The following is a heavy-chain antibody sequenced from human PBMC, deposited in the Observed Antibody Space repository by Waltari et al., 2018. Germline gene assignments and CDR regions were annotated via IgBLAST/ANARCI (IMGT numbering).Heavy chain of an antibody. D-gene: IGHD3-3*01. Sequence: QVQLQQWGPGLLKPSETLSLTCGIFGGSFGAYYWSWIRQSPGKGLEWIGEINHSGDTNYNPSLKSRLTISADTSKNHFSLKLTSVTAADTGVYFCARLWATLRFLEWLTEVDRFDVWGPGTMVTVSS. CDR2: INHSGDT. CDR1: GGSFGAYY. CDR3: ARLWATLRFLEWLTEVDRFDV. V-gene: IGHV4-34*01. J-gene: IGHJ3*01.